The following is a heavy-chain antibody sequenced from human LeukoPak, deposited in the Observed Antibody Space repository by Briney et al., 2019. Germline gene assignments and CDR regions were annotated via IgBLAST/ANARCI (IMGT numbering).Heavy chain of an antibody. J-gene: IGHJ3*02. Sequence: SETLSLTCTVSGGSISSYHWSWIRQPPGKGLEWIGYIYYSGSTNYNPSLKSRVTISVYTSKNQFSLKLSSVTAADTAVYYCARQVSLDDAFDIWGQGTMVTVS. CDR2: IYYSGST. CDR1: GGSISSYH. CDR3: ARQVSLDDAFDI. V-gene: IGHV4-59*08.